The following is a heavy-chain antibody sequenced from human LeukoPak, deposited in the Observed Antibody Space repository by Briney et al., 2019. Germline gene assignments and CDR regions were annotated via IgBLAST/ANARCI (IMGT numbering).Heavy chain of an antibody. J-gene: IGHJ4*02. CDR3: ARDINYYDSSGYYKDY. D-gene: IGHD3-22*01. CDR2: IKQDGSEK. Sequence: HPGGSLRLSCAASGFTFSSYWMSWVRQAPGKGLEWVANIKQDGSEKYYVDSVKGRFTVSRDNAKNTLYLQMNSLRAEDTAVYYCARDINYYDSSGYYKDYWGQGTLVTVSS. CDR1: GFTFSSYW. V-gene: IGHV3-7*01.